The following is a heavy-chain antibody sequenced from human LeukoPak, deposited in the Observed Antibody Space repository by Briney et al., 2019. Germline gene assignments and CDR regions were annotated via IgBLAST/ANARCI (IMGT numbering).Heavy chain of an antibody. CDR2: MYNSGTG. J-gene: IGHJ4*02. CDR1: GVSITSHPW. Sequence: SETLSLTCAVSGVSITSHPWNWVRQPPGKGLEWIGEMYNSGTGTYKPSLRSRVTMFFDESKNHFSLKLNSVTAADMAVYYCARGGNWDFDYWGQGVLVFVSS. CDR3: ARGGNWDFDY. V-gene: IGHV4-4*02. D-gene: IGHD7-27*01.